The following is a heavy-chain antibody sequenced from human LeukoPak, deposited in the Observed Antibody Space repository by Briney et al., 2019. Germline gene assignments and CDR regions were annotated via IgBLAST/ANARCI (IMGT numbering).Heavy chain of an antibody. J-gene: IGHJ4*02. CDR1: GFTFSSYG. V-gene: IGHV3-33*01. Sequence: GRSLRLSCAASGFTFSSYGMHWVRQAPGKGLEWVAVIWYDGSNKYYADSVKGRFTISRDNSKSTLYLQMNSLRAEDTAVYYCARERIAVAGEFDYWGQGTLVTVSS. D-gene: IGHD6-19*01. CDR2: IWYDGSNK. CDR3: ARERIAVAGEFDY.